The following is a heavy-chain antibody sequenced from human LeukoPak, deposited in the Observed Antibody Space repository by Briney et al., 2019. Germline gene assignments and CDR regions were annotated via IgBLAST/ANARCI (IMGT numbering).Heavy chain of an antibody. CDR3: ARGGSSFWFSDY. V-gene: IGHV4-59*01. D-gene: IGHD6-6*01. CDR2: IYYSGST. Sequence: PSETPSLTCTVSGGSISSYYWSWIRQPPGKGLEWIGYIYYSGSTNYNPSLKSRVTISVDTSKNQFSLKLSSVTAADTAVYYCARGGSSFWFSDYWGQGTLVTVSS. J-gene: IGHJ4*02. CDR1: GGSISSYY.